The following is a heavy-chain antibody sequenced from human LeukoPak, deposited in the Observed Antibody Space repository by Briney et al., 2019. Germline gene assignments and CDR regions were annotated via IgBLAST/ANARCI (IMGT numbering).Heavy chain of an antibody. CDR3: AKDDDYGGNSGTADY. Sequence: GGSLRLSCAASGFTFSSYSMNWVRQAPGKGLEWVSSISSSSSYIYYADPVKGRFTISRDNAKNSLYLQMNSLRAEDTAVYYCAKDDDYGGNSGTADYWGQGTLVTVSS. V-gene: IGHV3-21*01. D-gene: IGHD4-23*01. CDR2: ISSSSSYI. CDR1: GFTFSSYS. J-gene: IGHJ4*02.